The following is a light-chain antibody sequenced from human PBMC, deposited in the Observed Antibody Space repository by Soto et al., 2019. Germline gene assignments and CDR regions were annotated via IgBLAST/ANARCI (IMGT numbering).Light chain of an antibody. Sequence: QSVLTQPPSVSGAPGQRVTISCTGSSSNIGAGHDVHWYQQLPGSAPKLIIYGSRTRPSGVPDRFSGSRSGTSATLAITGLQAEDEADYYCQSYDSSLSAHYVFGTGTKVTVL. CDR3: QSYDSSLSAHYV. V-gene: IGLV1-40*01. CDR2: GSR. CDR1: SSNIGAGHD. J-gene: IGLJ1*01.